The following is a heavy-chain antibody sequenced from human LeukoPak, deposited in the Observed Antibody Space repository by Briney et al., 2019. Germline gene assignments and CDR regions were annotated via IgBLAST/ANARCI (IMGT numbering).Heavy chain of an antibody. Sequence: PGGSLRLSCAASGFTFSSYWMSWVRQAPGKGLEWVANIKQDGSEKYYVDSVKGRFTTSRDNAKNSLYLQMNSLRAEDTAVYYCARDQRYSSGYYYSLHDYWGQGTLVTVSS. D-gene: IGHD3-22*01. CDR1: GFTFSSYW. CDR3: ARDQRYSSGYYYSLHDY. J-gene: IGHJ4*02. CDR2: IKQDGSEK. V-gene: IGHV3-7*01.